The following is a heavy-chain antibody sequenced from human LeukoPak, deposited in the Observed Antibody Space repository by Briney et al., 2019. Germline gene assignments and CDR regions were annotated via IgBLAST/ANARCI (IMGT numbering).Heavy chain of an antibody. D-gene: IGHD3-16*01. J-gene: IGHJ6*02. Sequence: GASVKVSCKASGYTFTGYYMHWVRQAPGQGLEWMGWINPNSGGTNYAQKFQGWVTMTRDTSISTAYMELSRLRSDDTAVYYCARRVGGFSPYYGMDVWGQGTTVTVSS. V-gene: IGHV1-2*04. CDR1: GYTFTGYY. CDR3: ARRVGGFSPYYGMDV. CDR2: INPNSGGT.